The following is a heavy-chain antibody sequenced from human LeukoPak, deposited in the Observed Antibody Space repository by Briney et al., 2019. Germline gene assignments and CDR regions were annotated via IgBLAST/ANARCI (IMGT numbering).Heavy chain of an antibody. V-gene: IGHV3-30*18. CDR3: AKSNAFDI. Sequence: GSLRLSCAASGFTFSSYGMHWVRQAPGKGLEWVAVISYDGSNKYYADSVKGRFTISRDNSKNTLYLQMNSLRAEDTPVYYCAKSNAFDIWGQGTMVTVSS. CDR2: ISYDGSNK. CDR1: GFTFSSYG. J-gene: IGHJ3*02.